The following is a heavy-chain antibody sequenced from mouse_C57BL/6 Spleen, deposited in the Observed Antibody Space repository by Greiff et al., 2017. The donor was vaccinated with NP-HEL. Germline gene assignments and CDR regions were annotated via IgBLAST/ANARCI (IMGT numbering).Heavy chain of an antibody. CDR2: INYDGSST. Sequence: EVQVVESEGGLVQPGSSMKLSCTASGFTFSDYYMAWVRQVPEKGLEWVANINYDGSSTYYLDSLKSRFIISRDNAKNILYLQMSSLKSEDTATYYCAREGGYSKAMDYWGQGTSVTVSS. CDR1: GFTFSDYY. V-gene: IGHV5-16*01. D-gene: IGHD2-5*01. J-gene: IGHJ4*01. CDR3: AREGGYSKAMDY.